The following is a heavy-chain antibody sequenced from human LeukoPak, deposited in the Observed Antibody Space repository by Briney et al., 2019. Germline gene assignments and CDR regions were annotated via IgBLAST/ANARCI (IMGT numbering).Heavy chain of an antibody. V-gene: IGHV3-74*01. J-gene: IGHJ4*02. D-gene: IGHD1-26*01. Sequence: GGSLRLSCAASGFTFSSYRMHWVRQAPGKGLVWVSRISPDGSTTGHADSVKGRFTTSRDNAKNTLFLPMNSLRAEDTAVYYCAKDPIFSGSYGVFDYWGLGTLVTVSS. CDR3: AKDPIFSGSYGVFDY. CDR2: ISPDGSTT. CDR1: GFTFSSYR.